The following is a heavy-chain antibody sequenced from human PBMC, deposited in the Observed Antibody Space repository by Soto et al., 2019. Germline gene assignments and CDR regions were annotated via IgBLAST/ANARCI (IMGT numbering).Heavy chain of an antibody. CDR1: GYTFTGYA. J-gene: IGHJ3*02. Sequence: ASVKVSCKASGYTFTGYAMHWVRQAPGQRLEWMGWINAGNGNTKYSQKFQGRVTITADESTSTAYMELSSLRSEDTAVYYCARAPSGGWPRDAFDIWGQGTMVTVSS. D-gene: IGHD6-19*01. CDR3: ARAPSGGWPRDAFDI. V-gene: IGHV1-3*01. CDR2: INAGNGNT.